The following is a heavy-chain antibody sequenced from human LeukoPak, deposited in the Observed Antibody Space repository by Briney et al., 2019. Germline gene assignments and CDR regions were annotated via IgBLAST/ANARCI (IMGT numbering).Heavy chain of an antibody. CDR1: GGSISSSNW. CDR2: IYTSGST. J-gene: IGHJ4*02. D-gene: IGHD6-19*01. Sequence: SETLSLTCTVSGGSISSSNWWSWIRQPAGKGLEWIGRIYTSGSTNYNPSLKSRVTMSVDTSKNQFSLKLSSVTAADTAVYYCARVDIGWDSFQFDYWGQGTLVTVSS. V-gene: IGHV4-4*07. CDR3: ARVDIGWDSFQFDY.